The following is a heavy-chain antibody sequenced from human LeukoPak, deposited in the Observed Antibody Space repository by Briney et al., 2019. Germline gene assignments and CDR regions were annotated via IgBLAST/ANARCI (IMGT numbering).Heavy chain of an antibody. CDR3: ASLGAVASTLDY. V-gene: IGHV4-4*09. J-gene: IGHJ4*02. D-gene: IGHD6-19*01. CDR2: IYTSGST. Sequence: SETLSLTCTVSGGSISSYYWSWIRQPPGKGLEWIGHIYTSGSTNYNPSLKSRVTISVDTSKNQFSLKLSSVTAADTAVYYCASLGAVASTLDYWGQGTLVTVSS. CDR1: GGSISSYY.